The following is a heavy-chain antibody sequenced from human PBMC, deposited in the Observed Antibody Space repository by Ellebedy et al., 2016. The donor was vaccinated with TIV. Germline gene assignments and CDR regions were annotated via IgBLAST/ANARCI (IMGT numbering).Heavy chain of an antibody. CDR3: AKGSHYMRVVFFSSEPFDI. V-gene: IGHV4-34*01. Sequence: MPSETLSLTCAVYGGSFSDYYWSWIRQPPGQGLEWIGEINHSGSTNYNPSLKSRVTISGDQSKNQFSLNFSSVTAADTAVYYCAKGSHYMRVVFFSSEPFDIWGQGKIGTVPS. CDR1: GGSFSDYY. CDR2: INHSGST. D-gene: IGHD3-22*01. J-gene: IGHJ3*02.